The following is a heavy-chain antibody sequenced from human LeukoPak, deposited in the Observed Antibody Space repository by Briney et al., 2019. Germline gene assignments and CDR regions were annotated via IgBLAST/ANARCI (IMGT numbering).Heavy chain of an antibody. CDR3: ARDPYYYYYGMDV. CDR2: INAGNGNT. J-gene: IGHJ6*02. CDR1: GYTFTSYA. Sequence: ASVTVSCKASGYTFTSYAMHWVRQAPGQRLEWMGWINAGNGNTEYSQKFQGRVTITRDTSASTAYMELSSLRSGDAAVYYCARDPYYYYYGMDVWGQGTTVTVSS. V-gene: IGHV1-3*01.